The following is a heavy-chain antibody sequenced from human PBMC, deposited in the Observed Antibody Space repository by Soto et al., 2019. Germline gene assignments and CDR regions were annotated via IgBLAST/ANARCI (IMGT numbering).Heavy chain of an antibody. CDR3: AHKGYGDYPLDY. D-gene: IGHD4-17*01. CDR1: GFSLSTSGVG. V-gene: IGHV2-5*02. J-gene: IGHJ4*02. CDR2: IYWDDSY. Sequence: QITLKESGPTLVKPTQTLTPTCTFSGFSLSTSGVGVGWIRQPPGKALEWLAVIYWDDSYHYSPSLRSRLTITKDTSKNQVVLTMTNMDPVDTATYYCAHKGYGDYPLDYWGQGTLVTVSS.